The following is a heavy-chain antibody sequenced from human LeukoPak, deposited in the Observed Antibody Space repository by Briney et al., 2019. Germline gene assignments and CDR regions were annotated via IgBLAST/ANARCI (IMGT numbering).Heavy chain of an antibody. V-gene: IGHV4-39*01. CDR3: ARHGIAAASANWFDP. Sequence: SETLSLTCTVSGGSISSYYWSWIRQPPGKGLEGVGSIYYSGSTYYNPSLKSRVTISVDTSKNQFSLKLSSVTAADTAVYYCARHGIAAASANWFDPWGQGTLVTVSS. J-gene: IGHJ5*02. D-gene: IGHD6-13*01. CDR1: GGSISSYY. CDR2: IYYSGST.